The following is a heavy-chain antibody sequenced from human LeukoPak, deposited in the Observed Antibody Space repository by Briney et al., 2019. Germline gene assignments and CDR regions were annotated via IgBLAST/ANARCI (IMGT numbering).Heavy chain of an antibody. CDR1: GFNFRDYY. J-gene: IGHJ4*02. CDR2: ISTRDNTI. CDR3: ARGARWAYYFDY. Sequence: KPGGSLRLSCAASGFNFRDYYMSWIRQTPGKGLEWLSYISTRDNTIQYADSVKGRFTISRDNANNSVFLQMNNLRAEDSAIYYCARGARWAYYFDYWGQGSLVTVSS. D-gene: IGHD4-23*01. V-gene: IGHV3-11*01.